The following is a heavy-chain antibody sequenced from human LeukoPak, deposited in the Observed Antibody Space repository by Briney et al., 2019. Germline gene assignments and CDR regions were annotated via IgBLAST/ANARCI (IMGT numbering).Heavy chain of an antibody. J-gene: IGHJ4*02. V-gene: IGHV4-34*01. CDR2: INHSGST. CDR3: AREDVITTTFAS. Sequence: SETLSLTCAVYGGSFSGYYWSWIRQPPGKGLEWIGEINHSGSTNYNPSLKSRVTISVDTSKNQFSLKLSSVTAADTAVYYCAREDVITTTFASWGQGTLVTVSS. CDR1: GGSFSGYY. D-gene: IGHD3-22*01.